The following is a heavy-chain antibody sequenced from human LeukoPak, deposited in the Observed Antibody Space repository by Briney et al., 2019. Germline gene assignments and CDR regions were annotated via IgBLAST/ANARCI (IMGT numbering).Heavy chain of an antibody. J-gene: IGHJ4*02. CDR2: INTNTGNP. CDR3: ARGGPRSGSYFLSYFDY. Sequence: ASVKVSCKASGYTFTSYDFNWVRQAPGQGLEWVGWINTNTGNPTYAQGFTGRFVFSLDTSVSTAYLQISSLKAEDTAVYYCARGGPRSGSYFLSYFDYWGQGTLVTVSS. D-gene: IGHD3-10*01. CDR1: GYTFTSYD. V-gene: IGHV7-4-1*02.